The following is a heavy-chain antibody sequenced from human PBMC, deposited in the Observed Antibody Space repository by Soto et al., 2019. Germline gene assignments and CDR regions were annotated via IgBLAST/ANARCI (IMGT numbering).Heavy chain of an antibody. V-gene: IGHV3-23*01. D-gene: IGHD1-1*01. J-gene: IGHJ6*02. CDR3: AKAQESNDRYYYYYYGMDV. Sequence: GSLRLSCAASGFTFSSYAMSWVRQAPGKGLEWVSAISGSGGSTYYADSVKGRFTISRDNSKNTLYLQMNSLRAEDTAVYYCAKAQESNDRYYYYYYGMDVWGQGTTVTVYS. CDR2: ISGSGGST. CDR1: GFTFSSYA.